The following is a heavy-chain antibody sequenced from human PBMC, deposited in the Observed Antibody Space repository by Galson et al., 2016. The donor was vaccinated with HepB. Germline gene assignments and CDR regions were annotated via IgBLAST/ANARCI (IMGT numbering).Heavy chain of an antibody. CDR2: VTKSGVTT. J-gene: IGHJ4*02. CDR3: APHSVTVAGYFAY. V-gene: IGHV3-23*01. Sequence: SLRLSCAASGFTLSSYAMTWVRQAPGKGLDWVSSVTKSGVTTHYADSVKGRFTISRDNSKNTLYLQMNSLRAEDTAVYYCAPHSVTVAGYFAYWGQGTLVTVSS. D-gene: IGHD6-19*01. CDR1: GFTLSSYA.